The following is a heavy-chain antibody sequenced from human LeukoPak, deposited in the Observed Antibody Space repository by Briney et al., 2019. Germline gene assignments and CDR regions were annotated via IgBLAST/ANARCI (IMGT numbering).Heavy chain of an antibody. CDR2: ISYDESYK. J-gene: IGHJ4*02. CDR3: AKGPRIQLWGIDY. D-gene: IGHD5-18*01. CDR1: GFSFSNYG. Sequence: GGSLRLSCAASGFSFSNYGMHWVRQAPGKGLEWVAVISYDESYKYYADSVKGRFTISRDNSKNTLFLQMNSLRAEDTAVYYCAKGPRIQLWGIDYWGQGTLVTVSS. V-gene: IGHV3-30*18.